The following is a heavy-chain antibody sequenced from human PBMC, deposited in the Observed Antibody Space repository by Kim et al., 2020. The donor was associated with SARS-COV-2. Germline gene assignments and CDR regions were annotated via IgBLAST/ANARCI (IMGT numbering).Heavy chain of an antibody. CDR2: ISDSGNS. V-gene: IGHV4-31*03. Sequence: SETLSLTCRVSGGSIRSGGKFWTWLRQHPAKGLEWIGSISDSGNSHYSPSLRRRVSISLQTSENQFSLELTSVTAADTAVYYGTSGQPRNYCVHGILDT. J-gene: IGHJ4*01. D-gene: IGHD2-2*01. CDR3: TSGQPRNY. CDR1: GGSIRSGGKF.